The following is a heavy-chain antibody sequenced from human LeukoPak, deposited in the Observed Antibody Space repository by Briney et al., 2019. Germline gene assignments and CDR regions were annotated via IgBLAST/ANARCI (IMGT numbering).Heavy chain of an antibody. Sequence: GGSLRLSCTASEFAVSRNYMLWVRQAPGKGLEWVSLIFSNGDTHYADSVKGRFTISRDTSKNTVSLQMNSLRVEDTAMYYCTRDQMNYWGQGTLVTVSS. CDR3: TRDQMNY. J-gene: IGHJ4*02. CDR2: IFSNGDT. D-gene: IGHD5-24*01. CDR1: EFAVSRNY. V-gene: IGHV3-53*01.